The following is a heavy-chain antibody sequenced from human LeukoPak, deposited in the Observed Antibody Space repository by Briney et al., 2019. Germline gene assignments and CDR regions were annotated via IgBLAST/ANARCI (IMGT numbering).Heavy chain of an antibody. CDR1: GFTFSSYG. J-gene: IGHJ4*02. CDR2: IWYDGSNK. Sequence: GGSLRLSCAASGFTFSSYGMHWVRQAPGKGLEWVAVIWYDGSNKYYADSVKGRFTISRGNSKNTLYLQMNSLRAEDTAVYYCAARHDSSGYWVDYWGQGTLVTVSS. D-gene: IGHD3-22*01. V-gene: IGHV3-33*01. CDR3: AARHDSSGYWVDY.